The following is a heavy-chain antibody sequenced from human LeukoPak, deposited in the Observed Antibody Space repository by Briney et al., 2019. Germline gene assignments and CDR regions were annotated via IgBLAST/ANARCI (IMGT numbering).Heavy chain of an antibody. CDR2: ISGSGGST. J-gene: IGHJ4*02. Sequence: QPGGSLRLSCAASGFTFSSDAMSWVRQAPGKGLEWVSAISGSGGSTYYADSVKGRFTISRDNSKNTLYLQMNSLRAEDTAVYYCAKPPGVQELLGYWGQGTLVTVSS. CDR1: GFTFSSDA. V-gene: IGHV3-23*01. D-gene: IGHD1-26*01. CDR3: AKPPGVQELLGY.